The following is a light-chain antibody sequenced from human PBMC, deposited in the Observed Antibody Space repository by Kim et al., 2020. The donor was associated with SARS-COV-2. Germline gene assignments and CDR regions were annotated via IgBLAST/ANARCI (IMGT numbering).Light chain of an antibody. J-gene: IGKJ2*01. V-gene: IGKV3-20*01. CDR2: AAS. Sequence: PGERATLSCRASQRVTSNYLAWFQQKPGQAPRLLIYAASSRATGIPDRFSGGGSGTDFTLTISRLEPEDFVVYYCQQYGSPPDTFGQGTQLE. CDR3: QQYGSPPDT. CDR1: QRVTSNY.